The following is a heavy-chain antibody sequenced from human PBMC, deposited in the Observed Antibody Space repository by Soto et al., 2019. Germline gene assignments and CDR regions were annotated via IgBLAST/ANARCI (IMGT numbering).Heavy chain of an antibody. V-gene: IGHV3-11*06. CDR1: GFTFSDYY. Sequence: PGGSLRLSCAASGFTFSDYYMSWIRQAPGKGLEWVSYISSSSSYTNYADSVKGRFTISRDNAKNSLYLQMNSLRAEDTAVYYCARVGPDVDIVATIPQTSFDYWGQGTLVTVSS. CDR2: ISSSSSYT. CDR3: ARVGPDVDIVATIPQTSFDY. D-gene: IGHD5-12*01. J-gene: IGHJ4*02.